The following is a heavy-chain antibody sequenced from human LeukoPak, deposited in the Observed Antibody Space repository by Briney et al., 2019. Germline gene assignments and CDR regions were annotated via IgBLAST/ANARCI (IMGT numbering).Heavy chain of an antibody. J-gene: IGHJ4*02. V-gene: IGHV3-9*01. CDR1: GFTFDDYA. CDR2: ISWNSGSI. CDR3: AKDTDTDSSGVFDY. D-gene: IGHD6-19*01. Sequence: GGSLRLSCAASGFTFDDYAMHWVRQAPGKGLEWVSGISWNSGSIGYADSVKGRFTISRDNAKNSLYLQMNSLRAEDTALYYCAKDTDTDSSGVFDYWGQGTLVTVSS.